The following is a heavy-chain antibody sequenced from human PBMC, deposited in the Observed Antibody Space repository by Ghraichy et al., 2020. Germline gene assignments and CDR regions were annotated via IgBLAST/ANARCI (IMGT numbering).Heavy chain of an antibody. V-gene: IGHV3-23*01. J-gene: IGHJ4*02. Sequence: SCAASGFTFSSYAMSWVRQAPGKGLEWVSAISGSGGSTYYADSVKGRFTISRDNSKNTLYLQMNSLRAEDTAVYYCAKAGRVLRFLEWLGDYWGQGTLVTVSS. CDR1: GFTFSSYA. D-gene: IGHD3-3*01. CDR3: AKAGRVLRFLEWLGDY. CDR2: ISGSGGST.